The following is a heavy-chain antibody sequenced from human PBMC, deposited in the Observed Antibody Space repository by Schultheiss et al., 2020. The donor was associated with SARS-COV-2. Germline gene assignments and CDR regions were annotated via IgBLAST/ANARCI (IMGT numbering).Heavy chain of an antibody. J-gene: IGHJ6*03. CDR2: IYYSGST. CDR3: ARGGSASPFWSGRYYYYYYMDV. V-gene: IGHV4-31*03. Sequence: SQTLSLTCPVSGGSISSGGYYWSWIRQHPGKGLEWIGYIYYSGSTYYNPSLKSRVTISVDTSKNQFSLNLSSVTAADTAVYYCARGGSASPFWSGRYYYYYYMDVWGKGTTVTVAS. D-gene: IGHD3-3*01. CDR1: GGSISSGGYY.